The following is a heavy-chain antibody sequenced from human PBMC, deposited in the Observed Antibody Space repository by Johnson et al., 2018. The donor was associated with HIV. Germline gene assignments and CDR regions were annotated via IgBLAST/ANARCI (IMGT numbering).Heavy chain of an antibody. J-gene: IGHJ3*02. V-gene: IGHV3-73*01. CDR1: GFTFSGSA. CDR2: IRGRANTYAT. D-gene: IGHD6-13*01. CDR3: STDGYSSTWYVSFDI. Sequence: VQLVESGGGVVQPGRSLRLSCATSGFTFSGSAMHWVRQASGKGLEWVGRIRGRANTYATAYAASLKGSFTISRDDSTNTAYLQMNSLTPEDTAVYYCSTDGYSSTWYVSFDIWGRGTMVTVSS.